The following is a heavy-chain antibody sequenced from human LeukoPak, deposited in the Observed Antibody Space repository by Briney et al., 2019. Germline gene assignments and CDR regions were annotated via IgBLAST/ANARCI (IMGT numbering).Heavy chain of an antibody. Sequence: AAVKVSCETSAYTFTDYYMHWVRQAPGQGPEWMGWINPNSGGTNYAQKFQGRVTMTRDTSISTAYMGLSNLRSDDTAMYYCARGPGYDILTGYYALDFWGQGTLVTVSS. J-gene: IGHJ4*02. D-gene: IGHD3-9*01. CDR1: AYTFTDYY. V-gene: IGHV1-2*02. CDR3: ARGPGYDILTGYYALDF. CDR2: INPNSGGT.